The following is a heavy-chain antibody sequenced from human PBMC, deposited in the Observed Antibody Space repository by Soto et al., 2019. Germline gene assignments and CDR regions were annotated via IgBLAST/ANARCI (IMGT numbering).Heavy chain of an antibody. Sequence: GSGPTLVNPTRTLTLTCTFSGFSLSTSGLRVTWIRQPPGKALEWLARIDWDDDKFYSTSLKTRLTISKDTSKNQVVLTMTNMAPVDTATYYCARTSIRIPGGFDIWGQGTMVTVSS. J-gene: IGHJ3*02. CDR3: ARTSIRIPGGFDI. V-gene: IGHV2-70*04. CDR2: IDWDDDK. CDR1: GFSLSTSGLR. D-gene: IGHD5-12*01.